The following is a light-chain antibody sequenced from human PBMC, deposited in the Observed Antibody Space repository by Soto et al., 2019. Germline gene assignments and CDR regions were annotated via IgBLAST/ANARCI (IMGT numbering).Light chain of an antibody. V-gene: IGLV2-14*01. CDR2: DVS. CDR1: SSDVGAYNY. J-gene: IGLJ2*01. CDR3: SSYTSSTGHHVV. Sequence: QSALTQPASVSGSPGQSITISCTGTSSDVGAYNYVSWYQQHPGKAPKLMIYDVSNRPSGVSNRFSASKSGTTSSLTISGLQAEDEADYCCSSYTSSTGHHVVFGGGTKVTVL.